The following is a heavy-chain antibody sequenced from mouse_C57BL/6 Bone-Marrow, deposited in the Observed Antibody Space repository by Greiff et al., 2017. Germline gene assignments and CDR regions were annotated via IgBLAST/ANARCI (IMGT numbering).Heavy chain of an antibody. CDR2: ISSGGSYT. CDR3: ARQGITTVVAPDY. CDR1: GFTFSSYG. Sequence: EVKLVESGGDLVKPGGSLKLSCAASGFTFSSYGMSWVRQTPDKRLEWVATISSGGSYTYYPDSVKGRFTISRDNAKNTLYLQMSSLKSEDTAMYYCARQGITTVVAPDYWGQGTTLTVSS. J-gene: IGHJ2*01. D-gene: IGHD1-1*01. V-gene: IGHV5-6*01.